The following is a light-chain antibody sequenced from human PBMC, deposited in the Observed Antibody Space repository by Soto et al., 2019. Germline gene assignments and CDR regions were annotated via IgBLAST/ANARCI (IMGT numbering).Light chain of an antibody. CDR1: QSVSSSY. J-gene: IGKJ3*01. CDR3: HQSGNSPFA. V-gene: IGKV3-20*01. Sequence: EIVLTQPLGTLSLSTGERATLSCRASQSVSSSYLAWYQQKPGQAPRLLIFDASSRATGIPDRFSGSGSGTDFTLTISRLEPEDFAVYYCHQSGNSPFAFGPGTKVDIK. CDR2: DAS.